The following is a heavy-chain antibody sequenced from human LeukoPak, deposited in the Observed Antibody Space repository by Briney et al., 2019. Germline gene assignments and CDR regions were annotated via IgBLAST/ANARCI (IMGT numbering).Heavy chain of an antibody. CDR3: ASGAGHRDGYSFGEYFDY. V-gene: IGHV7-4-1*02. CDR1: GYTFTSYA. Sequence: ASVKVSCKASGYTFTSYAMNWVRQAPGQGLEWMGWINTNTGNPTYAQGFTGRFVFSLDTSVCTAYLQISSLKAEDTAVYYCASGAGHRDGYSFGEYFDYWGQGTLVTVSS. J-gene: IGHJ4*02. D-gene: IGHD5-18*01. CDR2: INTNTGNP.